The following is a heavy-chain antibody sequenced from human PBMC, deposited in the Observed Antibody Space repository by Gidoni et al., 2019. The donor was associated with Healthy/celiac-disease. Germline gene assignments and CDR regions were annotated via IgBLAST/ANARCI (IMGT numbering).Heavy chain of an antibody. Sequence: QVQLQESGPGLVKPSQTLSLTCTVSGGSISSGDYYWSGIRHPPGKGLEWIGYIYYSGSTYYNPSLKSRVTISVDTSKNQFSLKLSSVTAADTAVYYCARAPADCSSTSCPTPTLRFFPYTFDYWGQGTLVTVSS. CDR3: ARAPADCSSTSCPTPTLRFFPYTFDY. J-gene: IGHJ4*02. D-gene: IGHD2-2*01. V-gene: IGHV4-30-4*01. CDR2: IYYSGST. CDR1: GGSISSGDYY.